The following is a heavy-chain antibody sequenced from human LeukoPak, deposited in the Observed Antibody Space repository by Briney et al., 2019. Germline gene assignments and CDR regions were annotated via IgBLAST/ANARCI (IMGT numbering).Heavy chain of an antibody. V-gene: IGHV4-34*01. D-gene: IGHD3-22*01. CDR3: ARDGPLYYDSSGGDLT. CDR2: INHSGST. CDR1: GGSFSGYY. Sequence: SSETLSLTCAVYGGSFSGYYWSWMRQPPGKGLEWIGEINHSGSTNYSPSLKSRVTISVDTSKNQFSLKLSSVTAADTAVYYCARDGPLYYDSSGGDLTWGHGTMVTVSS. J-gene: IGHJ3*01.